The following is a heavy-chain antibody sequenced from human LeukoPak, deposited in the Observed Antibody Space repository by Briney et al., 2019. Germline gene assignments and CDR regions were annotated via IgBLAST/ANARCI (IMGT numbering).Heavy chain of an antibody. V-gene: IGHV3-21*01. CDR3: ARGVGYYDSSGYIDY. Sequence: PGGSLRLSCAASGFTFSSYSMNWVRQAPGEGLERVSSISSSSSYIYYADSVKGRFTISRDNAKNSLYLQMNSLRAEDTAVYYCARGVGYYDSSGYIDYWGQGALVTVSS. D-gene: IGHD3-22*01. J-gene: IGHJ4*02. CDR1: GFTFSSYS. CDR2: ISSSSSYI.